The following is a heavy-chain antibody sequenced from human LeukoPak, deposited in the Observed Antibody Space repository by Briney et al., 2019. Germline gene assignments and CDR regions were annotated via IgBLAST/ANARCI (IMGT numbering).Heavy chain of an antibody. CDR3: AREIPSTIDGYDI. Sequence: GASVKVSCKASGFTFTGYYIHWVRQAPGQGFEWIGWISANSGGPKYAQKFQGRVTMTRDTSISTAYMELTSLKSDDTAVYFCAREIPSTIDGYDIWGQGTMVTVSS. J-gene: IGHJ3*02. CDR1: GFTFTGYY. V-gene: IGHV1-2*02. CDR2: ISANSGGP. D-gene: IGHD1-14*01.